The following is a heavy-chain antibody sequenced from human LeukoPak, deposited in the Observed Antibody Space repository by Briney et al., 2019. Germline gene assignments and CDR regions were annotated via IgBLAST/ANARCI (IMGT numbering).Heavy chain of an antibody. CDR2: IKQDGSER. CDR3: ARDGNNYYYYMDV. CDR1: GFTFSSIW. J-gene: IGHJ6*03. Sequence: GGSLRLSCAASGFTFSSIWMSWVRQAPGKGLEWVANIKQDGSERYYVDSVKGRFTISRDNAETSLYLQMNSLRDEDTAVYFCARDGNNYYYYMDVWGKGTTVTVSS. V-gene: IGHV3-7*01. D-gene: IGHD2/OR15-2a*01.